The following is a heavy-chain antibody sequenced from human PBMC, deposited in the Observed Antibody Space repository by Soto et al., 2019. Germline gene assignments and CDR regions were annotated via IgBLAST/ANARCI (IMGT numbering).Heavy chain of an antibody. CDR2: FWTDGTTK. J-gene: IGHJ4*02. V-gene: IGHV3-33*08. Sequence: QVQLVESGGGVVQPGGSLRLSCDTSGFAVSSSVMHWVRQAPGKGLEWVAVFWTDGTTKYYADSVKGRFTISRDYSKNTLYLEMNSLRPEDTALYYCAKVKRPPPPYSAYEPFDSWGQATLVSVST. CDR3: AKVKRPPPPYSAYEPFDS. CDR1: GFAVSSSV. D-gene: IGHD5-12*01.